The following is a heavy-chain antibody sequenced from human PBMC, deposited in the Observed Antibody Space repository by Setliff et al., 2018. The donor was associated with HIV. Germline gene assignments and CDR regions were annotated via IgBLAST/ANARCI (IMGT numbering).Heavy chain of an antibody. V-gene: IGHV4-38-2*02. D-gene: IGHD3-9*01. CDR1: GIPIDRVYS. J-gene: IGHJ4*01. Sequence: LSLTCGVSGIPIDRVYSWAWIRQPPGKGLEWIGTISHSGSTHYNSPLQGRISISIDTSKNQFSLTLTSVTAADTAMYYCARDQSDYNVLTGFGDFDYWGHGTLVTVPQ. CDR2: ISHSGST. CDR3: ARDQSDYNVLTGFGDFDY.